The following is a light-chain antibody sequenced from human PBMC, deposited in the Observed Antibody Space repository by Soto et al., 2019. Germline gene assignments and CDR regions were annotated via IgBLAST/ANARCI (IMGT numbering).Light chain of an antibody. CDR2: EIS. Sequence: QSALTQPASVSGSPGQSITLSCTGTSSDVGGYNYVSWYQQHPGRAPKLLIYEISNRPSGVSNRFSASKSGNTASLTISGLQAEDEADYYCGSYRSINTLVFGTGTKVTVL. J-gene: IGLJ1*01. CDR3: GSYRSINTLV. V-gene: IGLV2-14*01. CDR1: SSDVGGYNY.